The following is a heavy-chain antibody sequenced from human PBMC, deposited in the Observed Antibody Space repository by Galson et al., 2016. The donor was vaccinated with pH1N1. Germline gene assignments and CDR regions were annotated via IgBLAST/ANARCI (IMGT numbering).Heavy chain of an antibody. CDR3: ARWFGESLYGRDTGVFDI. CDR1: GFSLSTSGMC. V-gene: IGHV2-70*01. CDR2: IDWDDDK. J-gene: IGHJ3*02. D-gene: IGHD3-10*01. Sequence: PTQTLTLTCTFSGFSLSTSGMCVSWIRQPPGKAPEWLALIDWDDDKDYSTSLKTRLTISKDTSKNQVVLTMTNMDPVDTATYLCARWFGESLYGRDTGVFDIWGQGTMVTVSS.